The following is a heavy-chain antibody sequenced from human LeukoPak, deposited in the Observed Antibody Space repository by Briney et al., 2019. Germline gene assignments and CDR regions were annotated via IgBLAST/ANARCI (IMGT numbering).Heavy chain of an antibody. CDR3: TSDIGGRSAY. D-gene: IGHD3-16*01. CDR2: LNEDGGIT. Sequence: GGSLRLSCEASGFSFSSFWMHWVRQAPGEGLVWVSRLNEDGGITNYADFAKGRFTISRDNARNTLYLQMNSLSADDTAVYYCTSDIGGRSAYWGQGTLVTVSS. J-gene: IGHJ4*02. V-gene: IGHV3-74*01. CDR1: GFSFSSFW.